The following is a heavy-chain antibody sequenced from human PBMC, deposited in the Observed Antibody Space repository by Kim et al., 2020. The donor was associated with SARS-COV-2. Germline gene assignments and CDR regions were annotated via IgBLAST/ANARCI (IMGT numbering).Heavy chain of an antibody. Sequence: SVKGRFTISRDNAKNSLYLQMNSLRAEDTAVYYCARSLYCSSTSCYYGMDVWDQGTTVTVSS. J-gene: IGHJ6*02. D-gene: IGHD2-2*01. V-gene: IGHV3-48*03. CDR3: ARSLYCSSTSCYYGMDV.